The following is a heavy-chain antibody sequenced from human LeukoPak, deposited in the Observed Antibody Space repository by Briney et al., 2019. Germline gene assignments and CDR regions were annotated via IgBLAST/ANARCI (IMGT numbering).Heavy chain of an antibody. Sequence: SETLSLTCTVSGYSISSSNWWGWIRQPPGKGLEWIGYIYYSGSTNYNPSLKSRVTMSVDTSKNQFSLKLSSVTALDTAVYYCARSSRDGYISTFDYWGQGTLVTVSS. J-gene: IGHJ4*02. CDR3: ARSSRDGYISTFDY. CDR1: GYSISSSNW. V-gene: IGHV4-28*06. CDR2: IYYSGST. D-gene: IGHD5-24*01.